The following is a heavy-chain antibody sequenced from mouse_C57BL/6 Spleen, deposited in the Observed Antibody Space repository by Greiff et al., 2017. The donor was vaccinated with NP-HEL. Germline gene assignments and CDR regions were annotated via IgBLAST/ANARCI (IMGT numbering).Heavy chain of an antibody. CDR1: GFTFSSYA. Sequence: EVKLMESGGGLVKPGGSLKLSCAASGFTFSSYAMSWVRQTPEKRLEWVATISDGGSYIYYPDNVKGRFTISRDNAKNNLYLQMSHLKSEDTAMYYCARDLGGSSSGYVDVWGTGTTVTVSS. D-gene: IGHD1-1*01. V-gene: IGHV5-4*01. J-gene: IGHJ1*03. CDR2: ISDGGSYI. CDR3: ARDLGGSSSGYVDV.